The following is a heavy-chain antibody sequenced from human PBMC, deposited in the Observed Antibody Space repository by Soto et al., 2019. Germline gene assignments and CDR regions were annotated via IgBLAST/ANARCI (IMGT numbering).Heavy chain of an antibody. J-gene: IGHJ1*01. CDR2: ISYDGSNK. CDR1: GFTFSSYG. CDR3: AKEDRVDDYSNFYSEYFQH. Sequence: QVQLVESGGGVVQPGRSLRLSCAASGFTFSSYGMHWVRQALGKGLEWVAVISYDGSNKYYADSVKGRFTISRDNSKNTLYLQMNSLRAEDTAVYYCAKEDRVDDYSNFYSEYFQHWGQGTLVTVSS. V-gene: IGHV3-30*18. D-gene: IGHD4-4*01.